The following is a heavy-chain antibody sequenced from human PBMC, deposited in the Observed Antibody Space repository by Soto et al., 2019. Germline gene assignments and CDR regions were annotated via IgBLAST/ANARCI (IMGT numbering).Heavy chain of an antibody. CDR1: GFTFSSYS. D-gene: IGHD4-4*01. CDR2: ISSSSSTI. V-gene: IGHV3-48*02. CDR3: ARDRTVTTHYYYYYGMDV. J-gene: IGHJ6*02. Sequence: VGSLRLACAASGFTFSSYSMNWVRQAPGKGLEWVSYISSSSSTIYYADSVKGRFTISRDNAKNSLYLQMNSLRDEDTAVYYCARDRTVTTHYYYYYGMDVWGQGTTVTVSS.